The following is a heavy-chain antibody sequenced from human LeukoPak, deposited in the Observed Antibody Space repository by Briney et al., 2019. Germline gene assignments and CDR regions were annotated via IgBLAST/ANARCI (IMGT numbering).Heavy chain of an antibody. CDR1: GFTFSSYE. J-gene: IGHJ4*02. CDR3: ARGGSGWYGRFDY. Sequence: GGSLRLSCAASGFTFSSYEMHWVCQGPGKGVEWVAVISFDGSTTYHADSVMGRFTISRDTSKNTLYLQMTSLRAEDTAVYYCARGGSGWYGRFDYWGQGTLVTVSS. D-gene: IGHD6-19*01. CDR2: ISFDGSTT. V-gene: IGHV3-30*04.